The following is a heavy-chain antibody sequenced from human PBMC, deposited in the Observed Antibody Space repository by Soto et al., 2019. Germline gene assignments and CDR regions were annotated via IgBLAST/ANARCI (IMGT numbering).Heavy chain of an antibody. Sequence: ASVKVSCKSSGYTFTSYAMHWVRQAPGQRLEWMGWINVGNRKTKYSQKFQGRVTITRDTSATTIYMELSSLRSDDTAVYFCARDFETHSYGPARGWFDPWGQGTMVTVSS. D-gene: IGHD3-10*01. J-gene: IGHJ5*02. CDR2: INVGNRKT. V-gene: IGHV1-3*01. CDR1: GYTFTSYA. CDR3: ARDFETHSYGPARGWFDP.